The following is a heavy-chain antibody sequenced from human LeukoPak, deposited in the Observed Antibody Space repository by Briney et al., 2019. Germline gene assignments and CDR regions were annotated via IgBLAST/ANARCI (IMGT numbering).Heavy chain of an antibody. V-gene: IGHV4-31*03. D-gene: IGHD6-13*01. CDR3: AKGADSSSWYDWFDP. Sequence: PSETLSLTCTVSGGSISSGGYYWSWIRQHPGKGLEWIGYIYYSGSTYYNPSLKSRVTISVDTSKNQFSLKLSSVTAADTAVYYCAKGADSSSWYDWFDPWGQGTLVTVSS. CDR2: IYYSGST. CDR1: GGSISSGGYY. J-gene: IGHJ5*02.